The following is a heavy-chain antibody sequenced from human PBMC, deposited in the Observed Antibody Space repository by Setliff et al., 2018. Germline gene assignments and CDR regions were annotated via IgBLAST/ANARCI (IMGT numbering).Heavy chain of an antibody. CDR3: VRDDADNYGFDY. J-gene: IGHJ4*02. V-gene: IGHV3-7*01. D-gene: IGHD3-16*01. CDR2: IKQDGSTK. Sequence: PGGSLRLSCVVSGFSFSRHWMSWVRQAPGKGLEWVADIKQDGSTKYYLDSVKGRFTISRDNAKRSLYLQMNGLRADDTGVYYGVRDDADNYGFDYWGQGTPVTVSS. CDR1: GFSFSRHW.